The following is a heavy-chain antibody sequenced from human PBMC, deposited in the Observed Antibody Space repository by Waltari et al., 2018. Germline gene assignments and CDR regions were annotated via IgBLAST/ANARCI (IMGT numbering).Heavy chain of an antibody. CDR1: GGSFSGYY. CDR3: ARGPSTYYYDSSGYLI. CDR2: SNHSGST. D-gene: IGHD3-22*01. Sequence: QVQLQQWGAGLLKPSETLSLTCAVDGGSFSGYYWSWIRAPPGKGLEWIGESNHSGSTNYNPSLKSRVTISVDTSKNQFSLKLSSVTAADTAVYYCARGPSTYYYDSSGYLIWGQGTLVTVSS. V-gene: IGHV4-34*01. J-gene: IGHJ4*02.